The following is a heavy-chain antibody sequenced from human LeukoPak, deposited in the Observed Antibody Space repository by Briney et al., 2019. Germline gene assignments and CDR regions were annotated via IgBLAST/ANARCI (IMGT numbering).Heavy chain of an antibody. J-gene: IGHJ5*02. CDR1: GDSVSSISVT. CDR2: TYYRSKWFN. D-gene: IGHD1-26*01. CDR3: ARAGSGRFDL. Sequence: SQTLSLTCAISGDSVSSISVTWNWIRQSPSRGLEWLGRTYYRSKWFNDFAVSVKSRITINPDTSKNQFSLQLNSVTPEDTAVYCCARAGSGRFDLWGQGTLVTVS. V-gene: IGHV6-1*01.